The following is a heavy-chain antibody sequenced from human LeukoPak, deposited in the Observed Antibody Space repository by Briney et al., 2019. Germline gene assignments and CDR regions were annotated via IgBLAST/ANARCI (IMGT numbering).Heavy chain of an antibody. Sequence: QSGGSLRLSCAASGFTFSSYSMNWVRQAPGKGLEWVSSISSSSSYIYYADSVKGRFTISRDNSKNTLYLQMNSLRAEDTAVYYCARGGSGSGYYTPLRPWGQGTLVTVSS. V-gene: IGHV3-21*01. D-gene: IGHD3-3*01. CDR2: ISSSSSYI. CDR3: ARGGSGSGYYTPLRP. CDR1: GFTFSSYS. J-gene: IGHJ5*02.